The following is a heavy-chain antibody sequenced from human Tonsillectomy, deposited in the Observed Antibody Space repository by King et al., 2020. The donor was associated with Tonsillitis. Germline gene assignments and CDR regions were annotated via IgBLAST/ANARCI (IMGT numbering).Heavy chain of an antibody. Sequence: QLVQSGGGLVKPGGSLGLSCAASGFTFRTYSMNWVRQAPGKGLEWVSSISGSSGYIYYADSVKGRFTISRDNAKNSLYLQMNSLRGEDTAVYYCASSPTNYDFWTGNHHYWGQGTLVTVSA. CDR2: ISGSSGYI. CDR1: GFTFRTYS. D-gene: IGHD3-3*01. CDR3: ASSPTNYDFWTGNHHY. V-gene: IGHV3-21*06. J-gene: IGHJ4*02.